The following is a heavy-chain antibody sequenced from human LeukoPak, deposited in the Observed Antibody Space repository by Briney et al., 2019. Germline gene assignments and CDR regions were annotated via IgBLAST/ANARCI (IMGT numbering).Heavy chain of an antibody. CDR1: GFTFSSYA. V-gene: IGHV3-23*01. D-gene: IGHD3-10*01. CDR2: ISGSGGST. CDR3: AKSGTPGSLYYYYGMDV. Sequence: GGSLRLSCAASGFTFSSYAMSWVRQAPGKGLEWVSAISGSGGSTYYADSVKGRFTISRDNSKNTLSLQMNGLRADDTAVYYSAKSGTPGSLYYYYGMDVWGQGTTVIVSS. J-gene: IGHJ6*02.